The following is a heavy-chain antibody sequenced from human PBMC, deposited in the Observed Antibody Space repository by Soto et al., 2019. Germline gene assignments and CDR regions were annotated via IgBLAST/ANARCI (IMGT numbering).Heavy chain of an antibody. CDR2: IYYGGSI. CDR1: GASISSDY. V-gene: IGHV4-59*08. D-gene: IGHD7-27*01. Sequence: QVQLQESGPGLVKPSETLSLTCTVSGASISSDYWSWVRQPPGKGLEWIGFIYYGGSINYNPSLVSRAAISVDTSKNQCSRKLTSVTAADTAVYYCARNWDWGSWAYWGQGTLVTVSS. CDR3: ARNWDWGSWAY. J-gene: IGHJ4*02.